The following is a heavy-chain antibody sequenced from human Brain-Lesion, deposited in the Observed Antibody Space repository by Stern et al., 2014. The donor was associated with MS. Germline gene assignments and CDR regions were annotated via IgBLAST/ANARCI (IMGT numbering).Heavy chain of an antibody. CDR2: IWPGDADT. J-gene: IGHJ4*02. D-gene: IGHD6-6*01. V-gene: IGHV5-51*01. CDR3: ARRGDSSSSGFDY. CDR1: GYRFTSNW. Sequence: EVKLVESGAEVKKPGESLKISCKGSGYRFTSNWIGWVRQMPGKGLEWMGIIWPGDADTISSPSFQGQVTLSADKSISTAYLQWSSLQASDTAMYYCARRGDSSSSGFDYWGQGTLVIVSS.